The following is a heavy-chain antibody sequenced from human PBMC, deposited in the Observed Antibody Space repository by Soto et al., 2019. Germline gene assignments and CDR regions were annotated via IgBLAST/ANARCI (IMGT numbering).Heavy chain of an antibody. CDR3: ARHRYNWNGFDY. D-gene: IGHD1-20*01. CDR1: GGSISSSSYY. CDR2: IYYSGST. V-gene: IGHV4-39*01. Sequence: SETLSLTCTVSGGSISSSSYYWGWIRQPPGKGLEWIGSIYYSGSTYYNPSLKSRVAISVDTSKNQFSLKLSSVTAADTAVYYCARHRYNWNGFDYWGQGTLVTVSS. J-gene: IGHJ4*02.